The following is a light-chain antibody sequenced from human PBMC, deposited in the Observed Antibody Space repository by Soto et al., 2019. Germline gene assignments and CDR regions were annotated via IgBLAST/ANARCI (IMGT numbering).Light chain of an antibody. Sequence: DIQMTQSPSSLSASVGDRVTITCRASQSISTYLIWYQKKPGKAPKLLIYAASTLQSGVPSRFSGSGSGTDFTLTISCLQSEDFATYYCQQYYSYPLTFGQGTKVDIK. J-gene: IGKJ1*01. CDR1: QSISTY. CDR2: AAS. V-gene: IGKV1-39*01. CDR3: QQYYSYPLT.